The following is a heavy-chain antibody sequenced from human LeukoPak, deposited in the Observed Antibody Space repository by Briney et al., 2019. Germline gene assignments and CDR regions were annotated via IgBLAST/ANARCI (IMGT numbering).Heavy chain of an antibody. CDR1: GYTFTSYG. D-gene: IGHD6-6*01. Sequence: GASVKVSCKASGYTFTSYGISWVRQAPGQGLEWMGWISAYNGNTNYAQKLQGRVTMTTDTSTSTAYMELRSLRSDDTAVYYCARLGDSSSRLYYFDYWGQGTLVTVSS. J-gene: IGHJ4*02. CDR2: ISAYNGNT. CDR3: ARLGDSSSRLYYFDY. V-gene: IGHV1-18*01.